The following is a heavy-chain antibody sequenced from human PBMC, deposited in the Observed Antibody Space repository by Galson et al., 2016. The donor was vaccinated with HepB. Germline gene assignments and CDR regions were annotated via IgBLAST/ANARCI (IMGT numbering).Heavy chain of an antibody. J-gene: IGHJ2*01. Sequence: QSGAEVKKPGESLKISCTGSGYTFTRHWIGWVRQTPEKGLEWLGIISPFDSDTRYNPSFQGQITISAAKSISTAYLQWSSLKASDTALYYLAGRDLSFWYFDSWGHGTHVAVSS. D-gene: IGHD3-10*01. V-gene: IGHV5-51*01. CDR2: ISPFDSDT. CDR1: GYTFTRHW. CDR3: AGRDLSFWYFDS.